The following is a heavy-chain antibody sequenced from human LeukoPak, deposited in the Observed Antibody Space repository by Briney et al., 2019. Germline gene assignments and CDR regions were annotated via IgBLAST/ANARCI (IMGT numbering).Heavy chain of an antibody. CDR1: GGSISSGDYY. Sequence: PSETLSRTRTVSGGSISSGDYYWSWIRQPPGKGLEWIGNIYYSGSTYYNPSLKSRVTISVDTSKNQFSLKLSSVTAADTAVYYCARAGGEYVQHWGQGTLVTVSS. CDR2: IYYSGST. CDR3: ARAGGEYVQH. V-gene: IGHV4-30-4*01. J-gene: IGHJ1*01.